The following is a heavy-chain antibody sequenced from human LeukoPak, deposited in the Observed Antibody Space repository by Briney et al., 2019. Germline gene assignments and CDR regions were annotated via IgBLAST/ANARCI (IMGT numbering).Heavy chain of an antibody. D-gene: IGHD6-13*01. CDR2: ISGSGGSP. CDR1: GFTFSTYA. J-gene: IGHJ4*02. V-gene: IGHV3-23*01. Sequence: GGSLRLSCAASGFTFSTYAMSWVRQAPGKGLEWVSVISGSGGSPYYADSVKGRFTISRDNAKNSLYLQMNSLRAEDTAVYYCARSWAAAAGPDYWGQGTLVTVSS. CDR3: ARSWAAAAGPDY.